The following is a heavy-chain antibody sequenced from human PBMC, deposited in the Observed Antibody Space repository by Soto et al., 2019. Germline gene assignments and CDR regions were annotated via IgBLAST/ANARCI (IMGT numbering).Heavy chain of an antibody. CDR1: ESSSTGMR. Sequence: CRASESSSTGMRITWCHLACGKGLEWVANIKQDGSEKYYVDSVKGRFTISRDNAKNSLYLQMNSLRAEDTAVYYCARDLGGYYHR. D-gene: IGHD3-16*01. CDR2: IKQDGSEK. CDR3: ARDLGGYYHR. J-gene: IGHJ6*01. V-gene: IGHV3-7*01.